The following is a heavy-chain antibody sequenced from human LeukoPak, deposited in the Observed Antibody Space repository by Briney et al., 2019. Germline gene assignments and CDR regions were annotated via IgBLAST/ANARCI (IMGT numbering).Heavy chain of an antibody. J-gene: IGHJ4*02. D-gene: IGHD4-17*01. CDR2: ISSSSNTM. CDR1: GFTFSSYS. CDR3: ARGHTAVTRHFDF. V-gene: IGHV3-48*01. Sequence: GGSLRLSCAASGFTFSSYSMNWVRQAPGKGLEWVSYISSSSNTMYYADSVKGRFTISRDNAKNSLYLQMNSLRAEDTAVYYCARGHTAVTRHFDFWGQGTLVTVSS.